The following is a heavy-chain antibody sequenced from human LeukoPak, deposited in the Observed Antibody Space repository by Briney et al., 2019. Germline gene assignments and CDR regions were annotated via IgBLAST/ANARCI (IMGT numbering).Heavy chain of an antibody. V-gene: IGHV1-18*01. J-gene: IGHJ4*02. D-gene: IGHD2-15*01. Sequence: ASVKVSCKASGYTFSSYGISWVRQARQAPGQGLEWMGWISAYNGNTIYVQNLQGRVTMTTDTSTTTAYMELRSLTSDDTAVYYCARTPFLHCSGGTRYSDSWGQGTLVTVSS. CDR3: ARTPFLHCSGGTRYSDS. CDR1: GYTFSSYG. CDR2: ISAYNGNT.